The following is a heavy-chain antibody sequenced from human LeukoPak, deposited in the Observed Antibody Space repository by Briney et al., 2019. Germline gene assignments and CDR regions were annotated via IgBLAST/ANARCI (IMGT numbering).Heavy chain of an antibody. D-gene: IGHD2-21*02. Sequence: SVKVSCKASGGTFSSYAISWVRQAPGQGLEWMGGIIPIFGTANYAQKFQGRVTITADESTSTAYTELSSLRSEDTAVYYCARDLVTAHHWFDPWGQGTLVTVSS. CDR1: GGTFSSYA. CDR3: ARDLVTAHHWFDP. J-gene: IGHJ5*02. V-gene: IGHV1-69*01. CDR2: IIPIFGTA.